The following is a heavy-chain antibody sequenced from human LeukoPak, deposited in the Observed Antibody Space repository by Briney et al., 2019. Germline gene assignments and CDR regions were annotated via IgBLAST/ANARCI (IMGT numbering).Heavy chain of an antibody. CDR3: ARGPYYYDSSGYLDY. V-gene: IGHV1-2*02. Sequence: ASVKVSCKASGYTFTGYYMHWVRQAPGQGLEWMGWINPNSGGTNYAQKFQGRVTMTRDTSISIAYMELSRLRSDDTAVYYCARGPYYYDSSGYLDYWGQGTLVTVSS. J-gene: IGHJ4*02. CDR2: INPNSGGT. D-gene: IGHD3-22*01. CDR1: GYTFTGYY.